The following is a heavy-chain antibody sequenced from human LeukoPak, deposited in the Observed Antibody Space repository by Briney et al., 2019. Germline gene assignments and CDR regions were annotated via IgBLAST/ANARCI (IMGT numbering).Heavy chain of an antibody. CDR1: GGSVTSGNYY. J-gene: IGHJ6*03. Sequence: SQTLSLTCTVSGGSVTSGNYYWNWIRQPAGKGLEWIGRIYTNGGASYNPSLKSRVTISIDASKNQFSLKLSSVTAADTAVYYCAKLAPGLSGSGYGGSYYYYMDVWGKGTTVTVSS. CDR2: IYTNGGA. D-gene: IGHD3-9*01. CDR3: AKLAPGLSGSGYGGSYYYYMDV. V-gene: IGHV4-61*02.